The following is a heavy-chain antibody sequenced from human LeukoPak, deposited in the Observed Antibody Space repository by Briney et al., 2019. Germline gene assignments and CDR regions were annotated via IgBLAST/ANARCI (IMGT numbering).Heavy chain of an antibody. V-gene: IGHV1-46*01. J-gene: IGHJ4*02. CDR3: AREVRDGYTTDPWDY. CDR2: INPSGGST. D-gene: IGHD5-24*01. CDR1: GYTFTSYY. Sequence: ASVKVSCKASGYTFTSYYMHWVRQAPGQGLEWMGIINPSGGSTSYAQKFQGRVTMTRDTSTSTVYMELSSLRSEDTAVYYCAREVRDGYTTDPWDYWGQGTLVTVSS.